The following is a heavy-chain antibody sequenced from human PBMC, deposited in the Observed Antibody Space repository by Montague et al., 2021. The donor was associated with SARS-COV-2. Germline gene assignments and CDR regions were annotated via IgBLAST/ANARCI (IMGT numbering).Heavy chain of an antibody. CDR1: GYSFTSYW. V-gene: IGHV5-51*07. CDR3: ARVTDYYYDTSGYWDAFGI. Sequence: QSGAEVKEPGESLKISCKGSGYSFTSYWIGWVHQMPGKGLEWMGIIYPGDSDTRYSPSFQGQVTISADKSISTAYLQWSSLKASDTAMYYCARVTDYYYDTSGYWDAFGIWGQGTMVTVSS. D-gene: IGHD3-22*01. CDR2: IYPGDSDT. J-gene: IGHJ3*02.